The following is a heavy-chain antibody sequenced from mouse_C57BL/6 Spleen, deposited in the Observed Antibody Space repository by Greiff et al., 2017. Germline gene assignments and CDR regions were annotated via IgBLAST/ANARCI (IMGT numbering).Heavy chain of an antibody. J-gene: IGHJ2*01. V-gene: IGHV1-26*01. D-gene: IGHD1-1*02. CDR2: DNPNNGGT. CDR3: ARWGWYYFDY. CDR1: GYTLTDYY. Sequence: VQLQQSGPELVKSGATVKISCKASGYTLTDYYMNGVKQSQGKSLERIWDDNPNNGGTSSNQQSKGKATLTVDKSSSTAYMELRSLTSEDAAVYYCARWGWYYFDYWGQGTTLTGAS.